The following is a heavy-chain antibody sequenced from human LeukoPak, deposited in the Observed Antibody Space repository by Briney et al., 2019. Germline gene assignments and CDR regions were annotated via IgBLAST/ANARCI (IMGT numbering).Heavy chain of an antibody. CDR1: GFTFSDFW. J-gene: IGHJ1*01. CDR3: TKGRSNHY. D-gene: IGHD3-10*01. Sequence: GGSLRLSCAASGFTFSDFWMGWVRQAPGKGLEWVANINQDGSENYYVDSVKGRFTISRDNAKNSLYLQMNSLRAEDTAVYYCTKGRSNHYWGQGTLVTVTT. V-gene: IGHV3-7*01. CDR2: INQDGSEN.